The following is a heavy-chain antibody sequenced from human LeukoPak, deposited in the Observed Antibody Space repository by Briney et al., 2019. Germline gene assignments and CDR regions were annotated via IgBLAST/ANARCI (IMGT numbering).Heavy chain of an antibody. CDR1: GYSFTNYW. D-gene: IGHD2-15*01. V-gene: IGHV5-10-1*01. Sequence: GESLKISCKGSGYSFTNYWISWVRQMPGKGLEWMGRIDPSDSYTNYSPSFQGHVTISADKSISTAYLQWRSLKASDTAMYYCAWSTCSGGSSLDAFDIWGQGTMVTVSS. J-gene: IGHJ3*02. CDR2: IDPSDSYT. CDR3: AWSTCSGGSSLDAFDI.